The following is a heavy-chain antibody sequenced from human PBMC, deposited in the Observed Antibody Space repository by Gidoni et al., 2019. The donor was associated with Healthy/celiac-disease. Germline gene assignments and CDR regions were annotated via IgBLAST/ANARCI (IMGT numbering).Heavy chain of an antibody. CDR3: ARGSQQQGYYFDY. J-gene: IGHJ4*02. V-gene: IGHV1-8*01. Sequence: QVQLVQSGAEVKKPGASVKVSCTASGYPFTSYDLNWVRQATGQGLEWMGWMNPNSGNTGYAQKFQGRVTMTRNTSISTAYMELSSLRSEDTAVYYCARGSQQQGYYFDYWGQGTLVTVSS. D-gene: IGHD6-13*01. CDR1: GYPFTSYD. CDR2: MNPNSGNT.